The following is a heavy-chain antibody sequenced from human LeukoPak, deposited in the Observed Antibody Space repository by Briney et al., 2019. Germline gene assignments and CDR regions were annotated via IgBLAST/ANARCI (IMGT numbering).Heavy chain of an antibody. D-gene: IGHD6-6*01. CDR3: ARIAYSSSTDY. J-gene: IGHJ4*02. Sequence: SETLSLTCTVSGGSISSSNYYWGWIRQPPGKGLECIGSIYYSGITYYKSSLKSRVTISVDTSNNQFSLKLNSVTAADTAVYYCARIAYSSSTDYWGQGTLVTVSS. CDR2: IYYSGIT. CDR1: GGSISSSNYY. V-gene: IGHV4-39*07.